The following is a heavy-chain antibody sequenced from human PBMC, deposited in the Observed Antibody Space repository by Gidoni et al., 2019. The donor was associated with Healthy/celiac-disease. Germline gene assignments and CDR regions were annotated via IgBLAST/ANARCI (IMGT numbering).Heavy chain of an antibody. CDR2: IYYSGST. CDR1: GGSISSSSSY. Sequence: QLQLQESGPGLVKPSETLSLTCTVSGGSISSSSSYWGWIRQPPGKGLEWIGSIYYSGSTYYNPSLKSRVTISVDTSKNQFSLKLSSVTAADTAVYYCARDLLAVIAAAGANWFDPWGQGTLVTVSS. J-gene: IGHJ5*02. CDR3: ARDLLAVIAAAGANWFDP. V-gene: IGHV4-39*07. D-gene: IGHD6-13*01.